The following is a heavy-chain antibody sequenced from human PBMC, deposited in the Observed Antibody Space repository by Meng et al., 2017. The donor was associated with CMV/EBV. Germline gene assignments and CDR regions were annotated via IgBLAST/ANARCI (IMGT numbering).Heavy chain of an antibody. J-gene: IGHJ6*02. CDR1: GFTFSSYG. D-gene: IGHD6-6*01. CDR2: IWYDGSNK. V-gene: IGHV3-33*06. Sequence: SCAASGFTFSSYGMHWVRQAPGKGLEWVAVIWYDGSNKYYADSVKGRFTISRDNSKNTLYLQMNSLRAEDTAVYYCAKDAAARRSYYYYGMDVWGQGTTVTVSS. CDR3: AKDAAARRSYYYYGMDV.